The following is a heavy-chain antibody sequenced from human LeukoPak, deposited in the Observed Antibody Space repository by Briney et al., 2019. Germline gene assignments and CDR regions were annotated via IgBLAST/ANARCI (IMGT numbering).Heavy chain of an antibody. CDR1: GFIVSSDY. CDR3: ARGYSSGLHFDY. Sequence: GGSLRLSCAVSGFIVSSDYMSWVRQAPGKGLEWVSTIYSGGSTYYADSVKGRFTISRDNAKNTLYLQMNSLRAEDTAVYYCARGYSSGLHFDYWGQGTLVPVSS. V-gene: IGHV3-53*01. CDR2: IYSGGST. D-gene: IGHD6-19*01. J-gene: IGHJ4*02.